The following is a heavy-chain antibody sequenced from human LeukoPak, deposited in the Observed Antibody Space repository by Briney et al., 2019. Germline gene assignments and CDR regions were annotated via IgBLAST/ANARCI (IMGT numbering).Heavy chain of an antibody. CDR2: ISSSSSTI. D-gene: IGHD1-26*01. CDR3: ARGVGATLAYFDY. CDR1: GFTFSSYS. V-gene: IGHV3-48*01. J-gene: IGHJ4*02. Sequence: GGSLRLSCAASGFTFSSYSMNWVRQAPGKGLEWVSYISSSSSTIYYADSVKGRFTISRDNAKNSLYLQMNSLRAEDTAVYYCARGVGATLAYFDYWGQGTLVTVSS.